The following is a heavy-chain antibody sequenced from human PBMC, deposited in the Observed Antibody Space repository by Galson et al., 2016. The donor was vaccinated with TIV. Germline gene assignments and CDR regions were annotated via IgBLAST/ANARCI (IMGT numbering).Heavy chain of an antibody. J-gene: IGHJ3*02. Sequence: ETLSLTCTVSDGSVSSSTSYWGWIRQPPGKGLEWIGSFYYGGSTIENPSLQGRVTISIDTSKNQFSLNLRSVTAADTAVYFCARDRRTYYLNAPFDMWGQGTMVPVSS. CDR3: ARDRRTYYLNAPFDM. D-gene: IGHD3-22*01. CDR1: DGSVSSSTSY. CDR2: FYYGGST. V-gene: IGHV4-39*07.